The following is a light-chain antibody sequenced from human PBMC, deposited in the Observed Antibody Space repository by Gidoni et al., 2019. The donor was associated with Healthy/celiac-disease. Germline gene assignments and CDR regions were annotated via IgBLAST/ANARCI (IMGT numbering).Light chain of an antibody. V-gene: IGKV1-5*03. CDR3: QQYNSYPWT. CDR1: QSISSC. J-gene: IGKJ1*01. CDR2: KAS. Sequence: SEMTQTPSTLSASAGDRVTITCRASQSISSCLAWYQQKPGKAPKLLIYKASSLESGVPSRFSGSGSGTEFTLTISCLQPDDFATYYCQQYNSYPWTFGQGTKVEIK.